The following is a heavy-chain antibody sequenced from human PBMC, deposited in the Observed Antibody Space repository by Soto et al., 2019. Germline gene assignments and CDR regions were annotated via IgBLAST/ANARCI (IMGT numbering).Heavy chain of an antibody. CDR1: GGSISSSSYY. V-gene: IGHV4-39*02. J-gene: IGHJ4*02. Sequence: PSETLSLTCTVSGGSISSSSYYWGWIRQPPGKGLEWIGSIYYSGSTYYNPSLKSRVTISVDTSKNQFSLKLSSVTAADTAVYYCAREVDIVVVPAAAYYFDYWGQGTLVTVSS. CDR2: IYYSGST. CDR3: AREVDIVVVPAAAYYFDY. D-gene: IGHD2-2*01.